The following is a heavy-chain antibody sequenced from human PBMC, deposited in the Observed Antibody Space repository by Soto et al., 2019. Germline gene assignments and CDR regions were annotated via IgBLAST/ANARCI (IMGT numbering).Heavy chain of an antibody. CDR2: ISIYVSYS. CDR1: GYIFSNYG. D-gene: IGHD6-13*01. V-gene: IGHV1-18*01. CDR3: AKNSSSDWLYY. J-gene: IGHJ4*02. Sequence: VQLVQSGAELKMPGASVKVSCKTSGYIFSNYGLTWVRQAPGQGLEWMGWISIYVSYSHSSPRFHDRLIMTTDTTTTTDFMELRNLRIDDTAVYFCAKNSSSDWLYYWGQGTLITVSS.